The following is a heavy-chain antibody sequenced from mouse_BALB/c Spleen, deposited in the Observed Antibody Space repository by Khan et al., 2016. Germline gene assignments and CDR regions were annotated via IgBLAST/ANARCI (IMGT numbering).Heavy chain of an antibody. J-gene: IGHJ2*01. CDR1: GYSITSGYG. CDR2: ISYSGST. CDR3: ARTARIKY. V-gene: IGHV3-2*02. Sequence: EVQLQESGPGLVKPSQSLSLTCTVAGYSITSGYGWNWIRQFPGNKLEWMGYISYSGSTNYNPSLKSRISITRDTSKNQFFLQLNSVTTEDTATXYCARTARIKYWGQGTTLTVSS. D-gene: IGHD1-2*01.